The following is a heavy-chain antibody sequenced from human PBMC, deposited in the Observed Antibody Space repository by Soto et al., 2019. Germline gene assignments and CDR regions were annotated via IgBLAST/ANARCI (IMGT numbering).Heavy chain of an antibody. CDR1: GYTFTSYY. CDR2: INPSGGST. V-gene: IGHV1-46*03. J-gene: IGHJ4*02. CDR3: ARGELLYIPEGPQNNY. D-gene: IGHD3-10*01. Sequence: ASVKVSCKASGYTFTSYYMHWVRQAPGQGLEWMGIINPSGGSTSYAQKLQGRVTMTRDTSTSTVYMELSSLRSEDTAVYYCARGELLYIPEGPQNNYWGQETLVTVS.